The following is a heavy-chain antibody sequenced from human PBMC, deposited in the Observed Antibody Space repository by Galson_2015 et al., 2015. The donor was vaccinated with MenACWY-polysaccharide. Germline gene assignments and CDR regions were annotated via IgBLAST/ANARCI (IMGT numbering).Heavy chain of an antibody. D-gene: IGHD5-18*01. J-gene: IGHJ4*02. V-gene: IGHV3-23*01. CDR3: AKTRGGDTASDS. Sequence: SMRICCEASGFTFRTYAMSWVRQGPGKGPEWVSFISGNGGRTEYVDSVKGRFTISRDNSKNTLDLQMNSLRAEDTAVYYCAKTRGGDTASDSWGQGTLVTVSS. CDR1: GFTFRTYA. CDR2: ISGNGGRT.